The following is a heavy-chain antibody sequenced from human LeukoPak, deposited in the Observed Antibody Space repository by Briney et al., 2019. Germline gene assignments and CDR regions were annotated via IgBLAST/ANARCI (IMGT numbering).Heavy chain of an antibody. J-gene: IGHJ4*02. CDR3: AKDIAVAGTSYFDY. V-gene: IGHV3-53*01. CDR1: GFTVSSNY. D-gene: IGHD6-19*01. CDR2: IYSGGST. Sequence: GGSLRLSCAASGFTVSSNYMSWVRQAPGKGLEWVSVIYSGGSTYYADSVKGRFTISRDNSKNTLYLQMNSLRAEDTAVYYCAKDIAVAGTSYFDYWGQGTLVTVSS.